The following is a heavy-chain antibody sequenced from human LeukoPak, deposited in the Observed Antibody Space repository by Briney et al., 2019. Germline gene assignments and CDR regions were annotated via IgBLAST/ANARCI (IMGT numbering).Heavy chain of an antibody. CDR1: GFTFSTYK. V-gene: IGHV3-64*01. J-gene: IGHJ4*02. CDR3: AREPAFGDLDY. CDR2: ISSDGDSA. D-gene: IGHD4-17*01. Sequence: GGSLRLSCAASGFTFSTYKMHWIRQGPGKGLEYVSVISSDGDSADYVNSVKGRFTIPRDNSKNTLYLQMGSLRSEDTAVYYCAREPAFGDLDYWGQGALVTVSS.